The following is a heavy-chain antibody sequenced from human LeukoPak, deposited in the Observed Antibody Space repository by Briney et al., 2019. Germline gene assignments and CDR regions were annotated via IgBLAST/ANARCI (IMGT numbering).Heavy chain of an antibody. D-gene: IGHD5-12*01. CDR1: GFTFSDHY. V-gene: IGHV3-72*01. J-gene: IGHJ4*02. CDR3: ARDARGSEDY. CDR2: TRNKANSYTT. Sequence: GGSLRLSCAASGFTFSDHYMDWVRQAPGKGLEWVGRTRNKANSYTTEYAASVKGRFTISRDDSKNSLYLQMNSLKTEDTAVYYCARDARGSEDYWGQGTLVTVSS.